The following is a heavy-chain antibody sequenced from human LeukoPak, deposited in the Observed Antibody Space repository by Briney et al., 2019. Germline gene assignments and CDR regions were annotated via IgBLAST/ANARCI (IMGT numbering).Heavy chain of an antibody. V-gene: IGHV4-34*01. CDR1: GGSFSGYY. J-gene: IGHJ4*02. D-gene: IGHD1-26*01. CDR3: ASPSGSYLLGFDY. CDR2: INHSGST. Sequence: PSETLSLTCAVYGGSFSGYYWSWIRQPPGKGLEWIGEINHSGSTNYNPSLKSRVTISADTSKNQFSLKLSSVTAADTAVYYCASPSGSYLLGFDYWGQGTLVTVSS.